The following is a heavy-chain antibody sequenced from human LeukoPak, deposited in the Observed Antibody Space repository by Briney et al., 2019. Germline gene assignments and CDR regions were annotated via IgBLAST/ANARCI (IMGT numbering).Heavy chain of an antibody. V-gene: IGHV1-2*02. D-gene: IGHD1-26*01. CDR2: INPNSGGT. CDR3: ARGSGSYYLPFDAFDI. Sequence: GASVKVSCKASGYTFTGYYMHWVRQAPGQGLEWMGWINPNSGGTNYAQKFQGRVTMTRDTSISTAYMELSSLRSDDTAVYYCARGSGSYYLPFDAFDIWGQGTLVTVSS. J-gene: IGHJ3*02. CDR1: GYTFTGYY.